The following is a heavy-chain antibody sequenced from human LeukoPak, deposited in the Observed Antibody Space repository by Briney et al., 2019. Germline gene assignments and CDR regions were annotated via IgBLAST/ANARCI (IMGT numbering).Heavy chain of an antibody. J-gene: IGHJ4*02. D-gene: IGHD2-15*01. V-gene: IGHV1-69*05. CDR1: GGTFSSYA. CDR2: IIPIFGTA. CDR3: AVFSFVVPPDY. Sequence: ASVKVSCKASGGTFSSYAISWVRQAPGQGLEWMGGIIPIFGTANYAQKFQGRVTMTTDTSTSTAYMELRSLRSDDTAVYYCAVFSFVVPPDYWGQGTLVTVSS.